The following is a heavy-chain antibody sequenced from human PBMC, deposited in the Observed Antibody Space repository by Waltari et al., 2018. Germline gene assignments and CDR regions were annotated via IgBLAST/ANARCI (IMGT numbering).Heavy chain of an antibody. J-gene: IGHJ3*02. CDR1: GLPSSSYA. Sequence: QVQLVESGGGVVQPGSSLELSLQASGLPSSSYAMHWFRRAPAKGQGGVAVISYDGSNKYYADSVKGRFTISRDNSKNTLYLQMNSLRAEDTAVYYCARDSKKRITMIVVVITGAFDIWGQGTMVTVSS. V-gene: IGHV3-30*17. CDR2: ISYDGSNK. D-gene: IGHD3-22*01. CDR3: ARDSKKRITMIVVVITGAFDI.